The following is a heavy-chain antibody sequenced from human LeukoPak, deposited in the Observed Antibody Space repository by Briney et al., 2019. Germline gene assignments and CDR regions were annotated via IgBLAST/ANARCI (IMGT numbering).Heavy chain of an antibody. D-gene: IGHD2-15*01. CDR3: ARSNPILGYCSGGSCYLLDY. CDR1: TDSINSNNW. Sequence: SETLSLTCAVSTDSINSNNWWSWVRQPPGKGLEWIGEISHSGSTKYNPSLKSRITISVNKSKNQFSLKLSSVTAADTAVYYCARSNPILGYCSGGSCYLLDYWGQGTLVTVSS. CDR2: ISHSGST. V-gene: IGHV4-4*02. J-gene: IGHJ4*02.